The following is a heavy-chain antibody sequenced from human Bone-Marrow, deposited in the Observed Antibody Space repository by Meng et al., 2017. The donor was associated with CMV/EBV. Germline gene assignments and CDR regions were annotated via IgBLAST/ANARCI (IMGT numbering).Heavy chain of an antibody. CDR3: ARGPYYYDSSGYLDY. CDR2: IRYDGSNK. D-gene: IGHD3-22*01. CDR1: GFTFSSYG. V-gene: IGHV3-30*02. Sequence: GESLKISCAASGFTFSSYGMHWVRQAPGKGLEWVAFIRYDGSNKYYADSVKGRFTISRDNSKNTLYLQMNSLRAEDTAVYYCARGPYYYDSSGYLDYWGQGTLVTVSS. J-gene: IGHJ4*02.